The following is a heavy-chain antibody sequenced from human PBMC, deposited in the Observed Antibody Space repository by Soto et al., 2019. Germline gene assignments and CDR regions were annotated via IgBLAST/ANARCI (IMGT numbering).Heavy chain of an antibody. CDR2: IGSTGDT. CDR3: ARSIYYGMDV. D-gene: IGHD2-21*01. J-gene: IGHJ6*02. Sequence: GGSLRLSCAASGFTFSNFDMHWVRQGTGKGLEWVPTIGSTGDTYYAGSVRGRCTISRENAKNSFYLQMNSLRAGDTAVYYCARSIYYGMDVWGQGTTVTVSS. V-gene: IGHV3-13*01. CDR1: GFTFSNFD.